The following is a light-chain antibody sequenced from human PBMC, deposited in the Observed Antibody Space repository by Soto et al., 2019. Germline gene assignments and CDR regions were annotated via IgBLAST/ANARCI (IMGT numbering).Light chain of an antibody. CDR2: AAS. J-gene: IGKJ1*01. V-gene: IGKV1-27*01. CDR3: QEYNSAT. CDR1: QGISNY. Sequence: DIQMTQSPSSLSASVGDRVTITCRASQGISNYLDWYQQKPGQVPKVLIYAASTLQSGVPSRFSGSGSGTDFTLTISSLQPEDDATYYCQEYNSATFGQGTTLEIK.